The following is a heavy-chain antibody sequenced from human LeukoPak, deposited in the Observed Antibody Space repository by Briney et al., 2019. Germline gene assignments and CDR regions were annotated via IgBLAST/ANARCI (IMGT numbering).Heavy chain of an antibody. CDR2: MNPNSGNT. J-gene: IGHJ4*02. Sequence: ASVKVSCKASGYTFSSYDINWVRQATGQGLEWMGWMNPNSGNTGYAQNFQGRVTMTRNTSISTAYMELSSLRSEDTALYYCARDYGLGTYPFDYWGQGTLVTISS. D-gene: IGHD3-10*01. CDR1: GYTFSSYD. V-gene: IGHV1-8*01. CDR3: ARDYGLGTYPFDY.